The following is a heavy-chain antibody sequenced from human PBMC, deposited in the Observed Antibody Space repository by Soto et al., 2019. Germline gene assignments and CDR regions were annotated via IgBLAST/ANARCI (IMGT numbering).Heavy chain of an antibody. CDR1: GFTSSSYG. CDR3: AKNERFLEWLLPDFDY. J-gene: IGHJ4*02. CDR2: ISYDGSNK. Sequence: GESLKISCAASGFTSSSYGMHWVRQAPGKGLEWVAVISYDGSNKYYADSVKGRFTISRDNSKNTLYLQMNSLRAEDTAVYYCAKNERFLEWLLPDFDYWGQGTLVTVSS. V-gene: IGHV3-30*18. D-gene: IGHD3-3*01.